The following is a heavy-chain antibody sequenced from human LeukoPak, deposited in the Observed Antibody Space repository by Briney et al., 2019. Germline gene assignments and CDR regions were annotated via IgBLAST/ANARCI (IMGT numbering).Heavy chain of an antibody. D-gene: IGHD2-8*02. CDR2: TVGGRPDT. CDR3: TKAPVRSCTGTFCYPFDY. CDR1: GFTFINYA. J-gene: IGHJ4*02. Sequence: SVGSLRLSCAASGFTFINYAMSWVRQTPGKGLEWVSATVGGRPDTYHADSVRGRFTVSRDNSMNTLYLQMNSLRVEDTAVYYCTKAPVRSCTGTFCYPFDYWGQGILVTVSS. V-gene: IGHV3-23*01.